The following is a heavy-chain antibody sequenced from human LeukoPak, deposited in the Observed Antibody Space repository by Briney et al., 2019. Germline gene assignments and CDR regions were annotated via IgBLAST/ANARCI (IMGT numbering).Heavy chain of an antibody. D-gene: IGHD4-17*01. CDR3: ARDPLRYPPLNPFDY. CDR2: ISSSSSYI. V-gene: IGHV3-21*01. CDR1: GFTFSSYS. Sequence: GGSLGLSCAASGFTFSSYSMNWVRQAPGKGLEWVSSISSSSSYIYYADSVKGRFTISRDNAKNSLYLQMNSLRAEDTAVYYCARDPLRYPPLNPFDYWGQGTLVTVSS. J-gene: IGHJ4*02.